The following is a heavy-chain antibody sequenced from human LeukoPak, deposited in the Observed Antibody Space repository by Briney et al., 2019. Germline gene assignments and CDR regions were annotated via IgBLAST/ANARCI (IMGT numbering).Heavy chain of an antibody. Sequence: GVSLRLSCAASGFNFDDYGMQWVRQAGGEGREGLSLITWDGDYTYYVDSVRGRFTISRHNSKKSVYLQMKSLRPEDTALYYSAKEKGDGSASYLFDYWGQGTLVTVSS. CDR2: ITWDGDYT. J-gene: IGHJ4*02. CDR3: AKEKGDGSASYLFDY. V-gene: IGHV3-43D*04. D-gene: IGHD3-10*01. CDR1: GFNFDDYG.